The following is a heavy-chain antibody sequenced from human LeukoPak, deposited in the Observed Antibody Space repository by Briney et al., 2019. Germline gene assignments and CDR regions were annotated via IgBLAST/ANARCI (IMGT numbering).Heavy chain of an antibody. CDR2: ISNSSSYI. CDR1: GFTFSSYS. V-gene: IGHV3-21*01. CDR3: ARAPSLVDY. Sequence: GGSLRLSCADSGFTFSSYSMNWVRQTPGKGPEWVSSISNSSSYIYYEDSVKGRFTISRDNANNSLYLQMNSHIAEDTAVYYCARAPSLVDYWGQGTLVTVSS. J-gene: IGHJ4*02.